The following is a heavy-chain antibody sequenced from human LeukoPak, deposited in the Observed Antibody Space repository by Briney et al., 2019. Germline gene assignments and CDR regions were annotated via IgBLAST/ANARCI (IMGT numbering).Heavy chain of an antibody. J-gene: IGHJ3*02. Sequence: GGSLRLSCAASGFTFSSYGMHWVRQAPGKGLEWVAFIRYDGSNKYYADSVKGRFTISRDNSKNTLYLQMNSLRAEDTAVYYCAKDYSGWLNDAFDIWGQGAMVTVSS. CDR3: AKDYSGWLNDAFDI. V-gene: IGHV3-30*02. CDR1: GFTFSSYG. D-gene: IGHD5-12*01. CDR2: IRYDGSNK.